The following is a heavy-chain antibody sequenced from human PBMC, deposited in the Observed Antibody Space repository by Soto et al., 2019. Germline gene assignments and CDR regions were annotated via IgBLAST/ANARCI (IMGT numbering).Heavy chain of an antibody. CDR1: GFTFDDYA. J-gene: IGHJ6*02. D-gene: IGHD3-22*01. Sequence: EVQLVESGGDLVQPGRSLRLSCAASGFTFDDYAVHWVRQVPGKGLQWVSGLSWNGVTIGYAASVKGRFTISRDNAKKSLSSQKTGLRPDDTAFYYCAASRAYDSSDYSGFHYGMDVWGLGTTVTVS. V-gene: IGHV3-9*01. CDR3: AASRAYDSSDYSGFHYGMDV. CDR2: LSWNGVTI.